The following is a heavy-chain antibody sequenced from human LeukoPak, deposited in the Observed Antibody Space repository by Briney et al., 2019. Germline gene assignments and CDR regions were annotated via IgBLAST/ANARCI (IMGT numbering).Heavy chain of an antibody. CDR2: ISSSGSNI. J-gene: IGHJ4*02. CDR3: ARDRITTSAIDY. V-gene: IGHV3-48*03. D-gene: IGHD4-11*01. CDR1: GFTFSSYE. Sequence: HAGPSLRLSCAASGFTFSSYEMNWVSQAPGKGLEWDSYISSSGSNIYYADSVKGRFTISRDNAKNSLYLQMNSPRAEDTAVYYCARDRITTSAIDYWGQGTLVTVSS.